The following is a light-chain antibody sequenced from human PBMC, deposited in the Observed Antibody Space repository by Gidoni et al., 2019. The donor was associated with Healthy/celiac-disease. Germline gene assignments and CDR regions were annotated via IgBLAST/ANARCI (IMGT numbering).Light chain of an antibody. V-gene: IGKV4-1*01. CDR3: QQYYSTPIT. Sequence: DIVITQSPAPLAVSLGERATINCKSSQSVLYSSNNKNYLAWYQQKPGQPPKLLIYWASTRESGVPDRFSGSGSGTDFTLTISSLQAEDVAVYYCQQYYSTPITFGQGTRLEIK. CDR2: WAS. J-gene: IGKJ5*01. CDR1: QSVLYSSNNKNY.